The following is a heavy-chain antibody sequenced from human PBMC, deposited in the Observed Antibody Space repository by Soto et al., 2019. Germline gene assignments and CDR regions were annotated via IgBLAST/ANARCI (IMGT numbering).Heavy chain of an antibody. Sequence: SETLSLTCTVSGGSISSGGYYWSWIRQHPGKGLEWIGYIYYSGSTYYNPSLKSRVTISVDTSKNQFSLKLSSVTAADTAVYYCAIEGDGSGAFDIWGQGTMVTVSS. J-gene: IGHJ3*02. D-gene: IGHD1-26*01. V-gene: IGHV4-31*03. CDR3: AIEGDGSGAFDI. CDR2: IYYSGST. CDR1: GGSISSGGYY.